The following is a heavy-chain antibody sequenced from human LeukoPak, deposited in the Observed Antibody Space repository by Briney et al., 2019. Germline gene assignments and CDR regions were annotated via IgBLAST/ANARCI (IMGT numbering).Heavy chain of an antibody. D-gene: IGHD6-19*01. CDR1: GFTFNSYA. V-gene: IGHV3-23*01. CDR3: AREFDSSGWFDY. Sequence: GGSLRLSCAASGFTFNSYAMSWVRQAPGRGLEWVSAIIGRGDKTYYTDSVKGRFTVSRDNSKNTLYLQMNSLRDEETAVYYCAREFDSSGWFDYWGQGTLVTVSS. J-gene: IGHJ4*02. CDR2: IIGRGDKT.